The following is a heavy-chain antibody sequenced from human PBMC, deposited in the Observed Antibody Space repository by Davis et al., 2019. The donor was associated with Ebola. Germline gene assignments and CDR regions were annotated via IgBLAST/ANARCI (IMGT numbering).Heavy chain of an antibody. V-gene: IGHV3-23*01. CDR2: ISGSGATT. J-gene: IGHJ6*02. D-gene: IGHD2/OR15-2a*01. Sequence: PGGSLRLSCAAPGFTFSNYAMSWVRQAPGKGLEWVSGISGSGATTYYADSVKGRFTISRDNSKNTLYLQMNSLRADDTALYYCAKGGARYFYHYYGMDVWGQGTTVTVSS. CDR1: GFTFSNYA. CDR3: AKGGARYFYHYYGMDV.